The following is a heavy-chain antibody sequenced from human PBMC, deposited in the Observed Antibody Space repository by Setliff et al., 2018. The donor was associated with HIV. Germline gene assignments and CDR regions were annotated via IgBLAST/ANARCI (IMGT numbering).Heavy chain of an antibody. D-gene: IGHD5-18*01. J-gene: IGHJ4*02. Sequence: GSLRLSCVGSGFTFNDYHISWIRQAPGKGLEWVSYISSSSSYTNYADSVKGRFTISRENAKNSLYLQMNSLRAEDTAVYYCASIELAAMVPVDYWGQGTLVTVSS. V-gene: IGHV3-11*06. CDR2: ISSSSSYT. CDR3: ASIELAAMVPVDY. CDR1: GFTFNDYH.